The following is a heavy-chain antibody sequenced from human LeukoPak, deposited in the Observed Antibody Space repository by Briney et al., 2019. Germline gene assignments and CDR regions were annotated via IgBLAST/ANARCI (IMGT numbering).Heavy chain of an antibody. CDR3: ARDLAAAGVDY. V-gene: IGHV3-53*01. Sequence: PGGSLRLSCAASGFTVSSNYMSWVRQAPGKGLEWVSVIYSGGSTYYADSVKGRFTISRGNSKNTLYLQMNSLRAEDTAVYYCARDLAAAGVDYWGQGTLVTVSS. J-gene: IGHJ4*02. D-gene: IGHD6-13*01. CDR2: IYSGGST. CDR1: GFTVSSNY.